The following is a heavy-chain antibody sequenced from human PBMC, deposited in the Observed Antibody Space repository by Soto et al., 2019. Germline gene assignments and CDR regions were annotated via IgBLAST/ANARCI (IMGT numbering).Heavy chain of an antibody. J-gene: IGHJ4*02. V-gene: IGHV1-69*06. CDR3: ARGYCSGGSCYSCDY. CDR1: GGTFSSYA. CDR2: IIPIFGTA. D-gene: IGHD2-15*01. Sequence: SVKVSCKASGGTFSSYAISWVRQAPGQGLEWMGGIIPIFGTANYAQKFQGRVTITADKSTSTAYMELSSLRSEDTAVYYCARGYCSGGSCYSCDYWGQGTLVTVSS.